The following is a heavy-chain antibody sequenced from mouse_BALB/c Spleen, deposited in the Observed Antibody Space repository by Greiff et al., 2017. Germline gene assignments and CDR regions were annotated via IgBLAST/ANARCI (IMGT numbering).Heavy chain of an antibody. CDR1: GYSITSDYA. J-gene: IGHJ4*01. V-gene: IGHV3-2*02. CDR3: ARCNYYAMDY. Sequence: EVQLQESGPGLVKPSQSLSLTCTVTGYSITSDYAWNWIRQFPGNKLEWMGYISYSGSTSYNPSLKSRISITRDTSKNQFFLQLNSVTTEDTATYYCARCNYYAMDYWGQGTSVTVSS. CDR2: ISYSGST.